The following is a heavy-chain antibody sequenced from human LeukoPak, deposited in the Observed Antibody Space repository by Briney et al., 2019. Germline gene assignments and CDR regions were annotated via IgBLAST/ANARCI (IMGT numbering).Heavy chain of an antibody. Sequence: KPSQTLSLTCAISGDNVSSNSAAWNWIRQSPSRGLEWLGRTYYRSKWYNDYAVSVKSRITINPDTSKNQFSLQLNSVTPEDTAVYYCARGPQPRLGYSSGWYEPVSAYYYMDVWGKGTTVTVSS. CDR2: TYYRSKWYN. J-gene: IGHJ6*03. V-gene: IGHV6-1*01. CDR3: ARGPQPRLGYSSGWYEPVSAYYYMDV. CDR1: GDNVSSNSAA. D-gene: IGHD6-19*01.